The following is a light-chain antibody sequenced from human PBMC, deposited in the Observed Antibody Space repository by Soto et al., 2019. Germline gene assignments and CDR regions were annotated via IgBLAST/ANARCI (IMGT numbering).Light chain of an antibody. CDR2: GAS. Sequence: EIVMTQSPATLSVSPVERATLSCRASQSVSSNLAWYQQKPGQAPRLLIYGASTRATGIPARFSGSGSGTEFTLTISSLQSEDFAVYYCQLYNNWPQTFGQGTKLEIK. J-gene: IGKJ2*01. CDR3: QLYNNWPQT. CDR1: QSVSSN. V-gene: IGKV3-15*01.